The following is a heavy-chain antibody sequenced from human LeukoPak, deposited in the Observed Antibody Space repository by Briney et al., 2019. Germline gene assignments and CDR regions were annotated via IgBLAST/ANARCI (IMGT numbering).Heavy chain of an antibody. J-gene: IGHJ3*02. D-gene: IGHD3-22*01. Sequence: GGSLRLSCAASGFTFSSYGMHWVRQAPGKGLEWVAFIRYDGSNKYYADSVRGRFTISRDNSKNTLYLQMNSLRAEDTAVYYCARDRAPNYYDSSGYYYVRAFDIWGQGTMVTVSS. CDR3: ARDRAPNYYDSSGYYYVRAFDI. V-gene: IGHV3-30*02. CDR2: IRYDGSNK. CDR1: GFTFSSYG.